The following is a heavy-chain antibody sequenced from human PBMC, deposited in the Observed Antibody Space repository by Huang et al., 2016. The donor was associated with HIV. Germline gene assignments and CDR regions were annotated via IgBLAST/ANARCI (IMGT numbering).Heavy chain of an antibody. V-gene: IGHV1-69*13. Sequence: QVQLVQSGAEVKKPGSSVKVSCKASGGTFSSYAISWVRQAPGQGLEWMGGISPSVGTANYAQKFQGRVTIIADESTSTAYMELSSLRSEDTAVYYCARARGYYDSSVSYYFDYWGQGTLVTVSS. CDR2: ISPSVGTA. D-gene: IGHD3-22*01. CDR1: GGTFSSYA. J-gene: IGHJ4*02. CDR3: ARARGYYDSSVSYYFDY.